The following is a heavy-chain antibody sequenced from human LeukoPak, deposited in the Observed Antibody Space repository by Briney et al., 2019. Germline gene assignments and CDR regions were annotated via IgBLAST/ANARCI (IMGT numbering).Heavy chain of an antibody. J-gene: IGHJ3*02. Sequence: GGSLRLSCAASGFTFSSYGMRWVRQAPGKGLEWVAFIRCDGSNKYYADSVKGRFTISRDNSKNTLYLQMNSLRAEDTAVYYCASSAAVYSSRCDDAFDIWGQGTMVTVSS. V-gene: IGHV3-30*02. CDR2: IRCDGSNK. D-gene: IGHD6-13*01. CDR3: ASSAAVYSSRCDDAFDI. CDR1: GFTFSSYG.